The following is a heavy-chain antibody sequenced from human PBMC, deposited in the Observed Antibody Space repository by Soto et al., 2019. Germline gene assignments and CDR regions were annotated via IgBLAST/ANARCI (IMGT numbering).Heavy chain of an antibody. CDR2: INHSGST. D-gene: IGHD1-7*01. Sequence: QVQLQQWGAGLLKPSETLSLTCAVYGGSFSGYYWSWIRQPPGKGLEWIGAINHSGSTNYNPSLKSRVTISVDTSKNQFSLKLSSVTAADTAVYYCARDVANWNYPRLSYWYFDLWGRGTLVTVSS. V-gene: IGHV4-34*01. J-gene: IGHJ2*01. CDR3: ARDVANWNYPRLSYWYFDL. CDR1: GGSFSGYY.